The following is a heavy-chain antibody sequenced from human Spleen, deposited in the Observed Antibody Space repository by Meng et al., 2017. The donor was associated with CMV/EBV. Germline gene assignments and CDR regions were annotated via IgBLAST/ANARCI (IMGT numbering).Heavy chain of an antibody. V-gene: IGHV2-5*02. CDR1: GFSLSTSGVG. Sequence: ITLKQSGPPLVKPTQTFPLSCTFSGFSLSTSGVGVCWIRPPPGKALEWLALIYWDDDKRYSPSLKSRLTITKDTSKNQVVLTMTNMDPVDTATYYCAHTSMVRGVILNLFDYWGQGTLVTVSS. D-gene: IGHD3-10*01. CDR2: IYWDDDK. J-gene: IGHJ4*02. CDR3: AHTSMVRGVILNLFDY.